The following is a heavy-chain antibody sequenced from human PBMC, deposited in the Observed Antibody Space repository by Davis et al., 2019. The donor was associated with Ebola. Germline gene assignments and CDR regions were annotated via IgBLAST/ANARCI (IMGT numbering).Heavy chain of an antibody. D-gene: IGHD3-3*01. CDR3: ARDPGVLVTDPGDWFDP. V-gene: IGHV3-74*01. CDR2: INSDGSST. CDR1: GFTFSSYW. J-gene: IGHJ5*02. Sequence: HTGGSLRLSCAASGFTFSSYWMHWVRHAPGKGLVWVSRINSDGSSTSYADSVKGRFTISRDNAKNTLYLQMNSLRAEDTAVYYCARDPGVLVTDPGDWFDPWGQGTLVTVSS.